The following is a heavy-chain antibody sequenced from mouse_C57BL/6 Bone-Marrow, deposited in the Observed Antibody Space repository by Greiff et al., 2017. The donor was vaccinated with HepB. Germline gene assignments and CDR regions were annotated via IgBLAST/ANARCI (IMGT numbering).Heavy chain of an antibody. V-gene: IGHV1-61*01. CDR1: GYTFTSYW. D-gene: IGHD1-1*01. J-gene: IGHJ4*01. CDR2: IYPSDSET. Sequence: QVQLQQPGAELVRPGSSVKLSCKASGYTFTSYWMDWVKQRPGQGLEWIGNIYPSDSETHYNQKFKDKATLTVDKSSSTAYMQLSSLTSEDSAVYYCARGSYLFPMDYWGQGTSVTVSS. CDR3: ARGSYLFPMDY.